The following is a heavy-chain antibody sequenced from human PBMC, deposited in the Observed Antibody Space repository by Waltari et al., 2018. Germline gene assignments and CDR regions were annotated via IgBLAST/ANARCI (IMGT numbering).Heavy chain of an antibody. Sequence: QVQLQESGPGLVKPSETLSLTCAVSGSSISSGYYWGWIRQPPGKGLEWIGSIYHSGSTYYNPALKSRVTISVDTSKNQFSLKLSSVTAADTAGYYCARRGGQQLSVGDAFDIWGQGTMVTVSS. CDR3: ARRGGQQLSVGDAFDI. CDR2: IYHSGST. J-gene: IGHJ3*02. D-gene: IGHD6-13*01. CDR1: GSSISSGYY. V-gene: IGHV4-38-2*01.